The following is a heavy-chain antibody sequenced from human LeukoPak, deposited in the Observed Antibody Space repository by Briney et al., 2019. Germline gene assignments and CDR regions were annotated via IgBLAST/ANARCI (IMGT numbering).Heavy chain of an antibody. CDR2: ISPYNGNT. J-gene: IGHJ5*02. CDR1: GYTFTSCG. Sequence: ASVKASCKASGYTFTSCGISWVGQAPGQGREGMEWISPYNGNTNYAQKLQGRGTMTTDTSTSTAYIELRSLKSHDTARYYLSRVIAGWFDPWGQGTLVTVSS. V-gene: IGHV1-18*01. CDR3: SRVIAGWFDP. D-gene: IGHD6-13*01.